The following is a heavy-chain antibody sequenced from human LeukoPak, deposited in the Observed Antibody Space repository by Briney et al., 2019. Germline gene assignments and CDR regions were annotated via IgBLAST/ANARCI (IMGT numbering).Heavy chain of an antibody. CDR1: GYTFTGYY. V-gene: IGHV1-2*04. CDR2: INPNSGGT. Sequence: ASVKVSCKASGYTFTGYYMHWVRQAPGQGLEWMGWINPNSGGTNFAQKFQGWVTMTRDTSISTAYMELSRLRSDDTAVYYCARSYGYHYFDYWGQGTLVTVSS. D-gene: IGHD5-18*01. CDR3: ARSYGYHYFDY. J-gene: IGHJ4*02.